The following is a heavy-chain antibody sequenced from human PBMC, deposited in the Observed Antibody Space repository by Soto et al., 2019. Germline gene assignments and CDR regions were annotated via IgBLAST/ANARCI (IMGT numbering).Heavy chain of an antibody. J-gene: IGHJ4*02. CDR3: AKRFSGSYHQYYFDY. CDR2: ISGSGGST. Sequence: GGSLRLSCAASGFTFSSYAMSWVRQAPGKGLEWVSAISGSGGSTYYADSVKGRFTISRDNSKNTLYLQMNSLRAEDTAVYYCAKRFSGSYHQYYFDYWGQGTLVTVSS. CDR1: GFTFSSYA. V-gene: IGHV3-23*01. D-gene: IGHD1-26*01.